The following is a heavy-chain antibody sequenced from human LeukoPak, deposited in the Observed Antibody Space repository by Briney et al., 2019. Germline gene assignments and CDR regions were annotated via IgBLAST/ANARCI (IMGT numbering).Heavy chain of an antibody. Sequence: KSSQTLSLTCTVSGGSISSGSYYWSWIRQPAGKGLEWIGRIYTSGSTNYNPSLKSRVTISVDTSKNQFSLKLSSVTAADTAVYYWAEEGDMEPRSGEWTNWGQGTLATVS. CDR1: GGSISSGSYY. J-gene: IGHJ4*02. V-gene: IGHV4-61*02. CDR2: IYTSGST. D-gene: IGHD7-27*01. CDR3: AEEGDMEPRSGEWTN.